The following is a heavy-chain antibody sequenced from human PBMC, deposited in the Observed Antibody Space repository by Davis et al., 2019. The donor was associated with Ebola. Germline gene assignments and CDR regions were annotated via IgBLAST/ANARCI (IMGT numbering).Heavy chain of an antibody. CDR3: ARGIQWFGELSTFDY. CDR2: INTNTGNP. D-gene: IGHD3-10*01. Sequence: ASVTVSCKASGYTFTSSGISWVRQAPRQGLEWMGWINTNTGNPTYAQGCTGRFVFSLDTSVSTAYLQISSLKAEDTAVYYCARGIQWFGELSTFDYWGQGTLVTVSS. V-gene: IGHV7-4-1*02. CDR1: GYTFTSSG. J-gene: IGHJ4*02.